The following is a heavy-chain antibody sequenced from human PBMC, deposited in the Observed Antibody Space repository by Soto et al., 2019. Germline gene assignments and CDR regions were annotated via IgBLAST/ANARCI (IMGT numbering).Heavy chain of an antibody. D-gene: IGHD1-20*01. Sequence: GGSLRLSCAASGFTFGSYSMNWVRQAPGKGLEWVSSISSSSSYIYYADSVKGRFTISRDNAKNSLYLQMNSLRAEDTAVYYCARDNWNVDYYYYGMDVWGQGTTVTVSS. V-gene: IGHV3-21*01. CDR3: ARDNWNVDYYYYGMDV. CDR1: GFTFGSYS. J-gene: IGHJ6*02. CDR2: ISSSSSYI.